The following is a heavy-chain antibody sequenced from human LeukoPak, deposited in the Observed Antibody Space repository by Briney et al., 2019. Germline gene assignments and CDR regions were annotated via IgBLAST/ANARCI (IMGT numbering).Heavy chain of an antibody. CDR2: INPDGSET. V-gene: IGHV3-7*01. Sequence: GGSLRLSCAASGFSFSNSWMSWVRQAPGQELEWVANINPDGSETSYVDSVKGRFTISRDNAKNSLFLQMNSLRVDDTAMYYCRTSAARGGMDAWAQGTTVTVSS. D-gene: IGHD6-13*01. J-gene: IGHJ6*02. CDR3: RTSAARGGMDA. CDR1: GFSFSNSW.